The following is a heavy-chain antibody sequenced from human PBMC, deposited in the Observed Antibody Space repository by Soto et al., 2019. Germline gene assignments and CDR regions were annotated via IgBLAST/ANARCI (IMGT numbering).Heavy chain of an antibody. J-gene: IGHJ4*02. CDR3: ARAHSYGPFH. V-gene: IGHV3-64D*06. Sequence: GGSLRLSCSASGFPFSSYAMHWVRQAPGKGLEYVSAISSNGGSTYYADSVKGRFTISRDNSKNTLYLQMSSLRAEDTAVYYCARAHSYGPFHWGQGTLVTVSS. CDR1: GFPFSSYA. D-gene: IGHD5-18*01. CDR2: ISSNGGST.